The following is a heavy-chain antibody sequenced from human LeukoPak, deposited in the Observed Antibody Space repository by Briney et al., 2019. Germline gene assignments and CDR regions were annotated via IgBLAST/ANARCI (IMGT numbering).Heavy chain of an antibody. CDR2: IKQDGSQK. V-gene: IGHV3-7*05. Sequence: GSLRLSCAASGFTFSSYWMSWVRQAPGKGLEWVATIKQDGSQKEYVDSVKGRFTISRDNAKNSLYLQMNSLRAEDTAVYYCARDPTVTNFHDAFDIWGQGTMVTVSS. CDR1: GFTFSSYW. J-gene: IGHJ3*02. D-gene: IGHD4-17*01. CDR3: ARDPTVTNFHDAFDI.